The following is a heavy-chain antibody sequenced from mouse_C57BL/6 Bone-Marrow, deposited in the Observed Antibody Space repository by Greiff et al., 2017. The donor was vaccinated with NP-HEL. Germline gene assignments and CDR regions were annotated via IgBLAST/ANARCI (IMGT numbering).Heavy chain of an antibody. D-gene: IGHD1-2*01. Sequence: VQLQQSGAELVRPGASVKLSCTASGFNIKDDYMHWVKQRPEQGLEWIGWISPENGDTEYASKFQGKATITADKSSNTAYLQLSSLTSEDTAVYYCTNSPTADYFDYWGQGTTRTVSA. J-gene: IGHJ2*01. CDR3: TNSPTADYFDY. V-gene: IGHV14-4*01. CDR2: ISPENGDT. CDR1: GFNIKDDY.